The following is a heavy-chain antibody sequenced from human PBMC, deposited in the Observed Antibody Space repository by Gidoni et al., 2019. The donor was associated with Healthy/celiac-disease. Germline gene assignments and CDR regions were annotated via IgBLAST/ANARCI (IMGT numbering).Heavy chain of an antibody. Sequence: QVQLQESGPGLEKPAQTRSLTCTVSGGSISSGSYYWSWIRQPAGQGLEWIGRIYTSGSTNYTPSLKSRVTMSVDTSKNHFSLKLSSVTAADTAVYYCARAPQQWLVGFDYWGQGTLVTVSS. CDR1: GGSISSGSYY. V-gene: IGHV4-61*02. CDR3: ARAPQQWLVGFDY. CDR2: IYTSGST. D-gene: IGHD6-19*01. J-gene: IGHJ4*02.